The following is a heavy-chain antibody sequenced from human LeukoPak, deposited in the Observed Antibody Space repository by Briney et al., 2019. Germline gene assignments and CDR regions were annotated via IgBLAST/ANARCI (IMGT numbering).Heavy chain of an antibody. CDR3: TLAAGIAVAGNPLYYYYMDV. V-gene: IGHV3-73*01. CDR2: IRSKANSYAT. J-gene: IGHJ6*03. CDR1: GFTFSGSA. D-gene: IGHD6-19*01. Sequence: PGGSLRLSCAASGFTFSGSAMHWVRQASGKGLEWVGRIRSKANSYATAYAASVKGRFTISRDDSKNTAYLQMNSLKTEDTAVYYCTLAAGIAVAGNPLYYYYMDVWGKGTTVTISS.